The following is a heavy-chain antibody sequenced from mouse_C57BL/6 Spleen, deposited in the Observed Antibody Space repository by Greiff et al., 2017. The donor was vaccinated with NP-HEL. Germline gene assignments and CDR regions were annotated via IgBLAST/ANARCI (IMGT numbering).Heavy chain of an antibody. CDR2: IYPGSGST. Sequence: VQLQQPGAELVKPGASVKMSCKASGYTFTSYWITWVKQRPGQGLEWIGDIYPGSGSTNYNEKFKSKATMTVDTSSSTAYMQLSSLTSEDSAVYYCARSTGYYYAMDYWGQGTSVTVSS. J-gene: IGHJ4*01. V-gene: IGHV1-55*01. CDR3: ARSTGYYYAMDY. CDR1: GYTFTSYW. D-gene: IGHD4-1*02.